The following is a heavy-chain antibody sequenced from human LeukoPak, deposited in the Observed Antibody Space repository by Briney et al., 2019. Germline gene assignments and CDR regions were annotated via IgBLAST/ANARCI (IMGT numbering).Heavy chain of an antibody. CDR2: IYYSGST. V-gene: IGHV4-39*01. CDR1: GGSISSSSYY. CDR3: ARHAGVRIAGYFDY. J-gene: IGHJ4*02. Sequence: SETLSLTCTVSGGSISSSSYYWGWIRQPPGKGLEWIGSIYYSGSTYYNPSLKSRVTISVDTSKNQFSLKLSSVTAADTAVYYCARHAGVRIAGYFDYWGQGTLVTDSS. D-gene: IGHD6-13*01.